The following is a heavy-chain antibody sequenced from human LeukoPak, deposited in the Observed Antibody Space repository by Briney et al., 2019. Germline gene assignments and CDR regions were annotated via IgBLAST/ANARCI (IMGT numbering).Heavy chain of an antibody. CDR1: GYTFTSYN. D-gene: IGHD2-2*01. V-gene: IGHV1-8*01. CDR2: MNPNSGNT. J-gene: IGHJ6*02. Sequence: ASVKVSCKASGYTFTSYNINWVRQATGQGLEWMGWMNPNSGNTGYAQKFQGRVTMTRNTSISTAYMELSSLRSEDTAVYYCARDLPVYYYYYGMDVWGQGTTVTVSS. CDR3: ARDLPVYYYYYGMDV.